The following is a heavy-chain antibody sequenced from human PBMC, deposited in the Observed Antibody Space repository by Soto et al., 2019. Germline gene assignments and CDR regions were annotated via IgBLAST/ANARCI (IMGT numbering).Heavy chain of an antibody. V-gene: IGHV3-30*18. J-gene: IGHJ6*02. CDR2: ISYDGSNK. D-gene: IGHD6-13*01. CDR3: AKDQGGSWPPVAYYYYGMDV. CDR1: GFTFSSYG. Sequence: QVQLVESGGGVVQPGRSLRLSCAASGFTFSSYGMHWVRQAPGKGLEWVAVISYDGSNKYYADSVKGRFTISRDNSKNTLYLQMNSLRAEDTAVYYCAKDQGGSWPPVAYYYYGMDVWGQGTTVTVSS.